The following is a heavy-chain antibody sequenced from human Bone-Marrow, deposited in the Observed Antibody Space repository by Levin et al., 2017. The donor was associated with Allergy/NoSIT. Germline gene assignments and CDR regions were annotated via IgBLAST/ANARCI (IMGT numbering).Heavy chain of an antibody. V-gene: IGHV1-2*02. CDR2: VNPKTGGT. J-gene: IGHJ3*01. CDR1: VSLFPSSS. D-gene: IGHD3-22*01. Sequence: ASVKVSCASSVSLFPSSSLPCVLHAPCPGLDWMGWVNPKTGGTHYIQKFEGRVTMTRDASLSTAYMELSRLTSDDTAVYFCAILTHYYDSSGPHSFDVWGQGTMVTVTS. CDR3: AILTHYYDSSGPHSFDV.